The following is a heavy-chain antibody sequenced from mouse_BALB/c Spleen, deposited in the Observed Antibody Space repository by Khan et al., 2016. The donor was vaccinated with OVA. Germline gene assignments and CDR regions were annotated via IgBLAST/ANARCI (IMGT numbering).Heavy chain of an antibody. CDR2: TNPTNGRT. V-gene: IGHV1S81*02. CDR1: GYTFTSYW. J-gene: IGHJ2*01. CDR3: ARIKKIVATYFDY. Sequence: QVQLQQSGAELVKAGASVKMSCKASGYTFTSYWMHWVKQRLGQGLEWFVETNPTNGRTYYNEMFKSKATLTVDKSSSTAYMLLSGPTFEDSAVYYCARIKKIVATYFDYWGQGTTLTVSS. D-gene: IGHD1-1*01.